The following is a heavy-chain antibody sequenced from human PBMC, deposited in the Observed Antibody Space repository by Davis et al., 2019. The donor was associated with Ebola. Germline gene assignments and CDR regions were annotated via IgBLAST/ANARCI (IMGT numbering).Heavy chain of an antibody. CDR1: GYTFTSYG. D-gene: IGHD2-21*02. J-gene: IGHJ4*02. Sequence: AASVKVSCKASGYTFTSYGISWVRQAPGQGLEWMGWMNPYSGHTGYVEKFKGRVTMTRDPSVSTAYLELISLTIDDTAIYYCSRGYSPKCRTGDCVNDFWGQGTLVTVSS. CDR2: MNPYSGHT. V-gene: IGHV1-8*02. CDR3: SRGYSPKCRTGDCVNDF.